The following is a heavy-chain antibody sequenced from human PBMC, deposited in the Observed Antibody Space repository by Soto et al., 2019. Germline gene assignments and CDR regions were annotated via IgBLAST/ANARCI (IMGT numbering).Heavy chain of an antibody. D-gene: IGHD1-1*01. CDR2: ISPYNGTT. CDR3: ARDGERDTGLNFYYYLHGMDA. Sequence: ASVKVSCKASGYTFTTYGISWVRQAPGQGLEWMGWISPYNGTTKYAEKFQGEMTMTTDTATSTAYMDLRSLSSDDTAVYYCARDGERDTGLNFYYYLHGMDAWGQGTRVTVSS. J-gene: IGHJ6*02. V-gene: IGHV1-18*04. CDR1: GYTFTTYG.